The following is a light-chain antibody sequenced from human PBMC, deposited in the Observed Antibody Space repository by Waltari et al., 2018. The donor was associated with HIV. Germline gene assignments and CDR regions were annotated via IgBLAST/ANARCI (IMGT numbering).Light chain of an antibody. CDR3: QAWDNSAYV. V-gene: IGLV3-1*01. J-gene: IGLJ1*01. CDR1: ILGEKD. Sequence: SYDLTQPPSVSVYPGQTASTTCSGDILGEKDVCWFQQKPGQSPVLVIYQDTKRPSGISERFSGSNSGNTATLIISGTQAMDEADYYCQAWDNSAYVFGPGTKVTVL. CDR2: QDT.